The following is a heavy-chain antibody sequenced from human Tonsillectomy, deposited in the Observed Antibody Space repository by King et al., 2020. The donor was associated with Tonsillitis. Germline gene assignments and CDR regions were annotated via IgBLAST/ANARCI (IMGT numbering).Heavy chain of an antibody. CDR3: ARDPLPDNVHQPYLYY. CDR2: ISDRGGII. D-gene: IGHD2-2*01. CDR1: GFTFSDYY. J-gene: IGHJ4*02. Sequence: VQLVQSGGGLAKPGGSLRLSCAASGFTFSDYYMSWIRQAPGKGLEWVSYISDRGGIIYYADSVKGRFTISRDNARDSLYLQMNSLRVEDTAVYYCARDPLPDNVHQPYLYYWGQGTLLTVSS. V-gene: IGHV3-11*01.